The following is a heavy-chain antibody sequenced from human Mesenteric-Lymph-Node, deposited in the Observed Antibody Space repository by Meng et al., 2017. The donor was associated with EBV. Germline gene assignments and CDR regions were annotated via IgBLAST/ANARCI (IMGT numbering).Heavy chain of an antibody. CDR2: ISVYYGNT. Sequence: QVQLVESGAGVRKPGASVKVSCKASGYTFTTYGVSWVRQAPGQGLEWMGWISVYYGNTNYAQKFQGRVTMTTDTSTSTAYMELRSLRSDDTAVYYCARDGGAGGDKGYWGQGTLVTVSS. D-gene: IGHD3-16*01. V-gene: IGHV1-18*01. CDR3: ARDGGAGGDKGY. CDR1: GYTFTTYG. J-gene: IGHJ4*02.